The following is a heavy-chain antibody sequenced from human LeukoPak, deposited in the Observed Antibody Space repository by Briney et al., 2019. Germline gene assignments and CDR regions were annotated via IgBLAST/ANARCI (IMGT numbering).Heavy chain of an antibody. CDR3: AKDLRSGIAVAGFDY. D-gene: IGHD6-19*01. V-gene: IGHV3-9*01. Sequence: GGSLRLSCAASGFTFSSYAMSWVRQAPGKGLEWVSGISWNSGSIGYADSVKGRFTISRDNAKNSLYLQMNSLRAEDTALYYCAKDLRSGIAVAGFDYWGQGTLVTVSS. CDR2: ISWNSGSI. J-gene: IGHJ4*02. CDR1: GFTFSSYA.